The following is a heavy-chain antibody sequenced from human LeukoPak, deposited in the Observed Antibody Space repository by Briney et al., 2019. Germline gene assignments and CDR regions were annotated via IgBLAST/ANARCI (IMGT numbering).Heavy chain of an antibody. CDR1: GFTFDDYG. CDR2: INWKGGST. Sequence: PGESLRLSCAASGFTFDDYGMSWVRQAPGKGLEWVSGINWKGGSTGYADSVKGRFTISRDNAKNSLYLQMNSLRAEDTALYYCARDDSSITGTKRHWGQGTLVTVSS. CDR3: ARDDSSITGTKRH. J-gene: IGHJ4*02. V-gene: IGHV3-20*04. D-gene: IGHD1-7*01.